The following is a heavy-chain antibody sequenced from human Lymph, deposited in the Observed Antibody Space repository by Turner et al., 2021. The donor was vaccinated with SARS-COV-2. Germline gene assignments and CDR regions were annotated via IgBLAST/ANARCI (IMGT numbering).Heavy chain of an antibody. CDR1: GLTFSTYA. CDR2: ISYDGSNK. CDR3: ARYASGGYFYYGMDV. J-gene: IGHJ6*02. V-gene: IGHV3-30*04. D-gene: IGHD3-10*01. Sequence: QVQLVESGGGVVQPGRSLRLSCAAPGLTFSTYAIYWVRQAPGKGLEWVAVISYDGSNKYYADSVKGRFTISRDNSKNTLYLQMNSLRAEDTAVYYCARYASGGYFYYGMDVWGQGTTVTVSS.